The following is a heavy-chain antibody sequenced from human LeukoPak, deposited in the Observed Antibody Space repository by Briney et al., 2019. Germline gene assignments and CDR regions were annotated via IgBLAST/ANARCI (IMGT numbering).Heavy chain of an antibody. CDR3: ARHSPSGWYFFDF. D-gene: IGHD6-19*01. Sequence: SATLSLTCSVSSDSISTYDWSWIGQPAGKGREWLGQIFTSGSATYNSSLKSRLTMSVDKSKNQVSLKPISVTAADTAIYYCARHSPSGWYFFDFWGRGTLVTVSS. CDR2: IFTSGSA. J-gene: IGHJ4*02. V-gene: IGHV4-4*07. CDR1: SDSISTYD.